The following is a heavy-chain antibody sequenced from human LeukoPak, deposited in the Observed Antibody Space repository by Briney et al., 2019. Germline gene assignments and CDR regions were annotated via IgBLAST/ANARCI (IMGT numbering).Heavy chain of an antibody. Sequence: PGGSLRLSCAASGFTFSSYAMSWVRQAPGKGLEWVSAISGSGGSTYYADSVKGRFTISRDNSKNTLYLQMNSLRAEDTAVYYCAKGRYCSGGSCNNFDYWGQGTLVTVSS. J-gene: IGHJ4*02. CDR2: ISGSGGST. D-gene: IGHD2-15*01. V-gene: IGHV3-23*01. CDR3: AKGRYCSGGSCNNFDY. CDR1: GFTFSSYA.